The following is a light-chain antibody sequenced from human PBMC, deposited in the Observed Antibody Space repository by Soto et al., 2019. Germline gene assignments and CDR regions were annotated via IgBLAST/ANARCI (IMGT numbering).Light chain of an antibody. CDR1: LGVRTY. J-gene: IGKJ2*01. CDR2: LAS. CDR3: QQYYSFPYT. V-gene: IGKV1-16*01. Sequence: DIQMTQSPSSLSASVGDRVTITCRASLGVRTYLAWFQQKPGKAPKALIYLASSLQSGIPLRFSGSGSGTDFPLTINSLQPEDFATYYCQQYYSFPYTFGQGTKLAIQ.